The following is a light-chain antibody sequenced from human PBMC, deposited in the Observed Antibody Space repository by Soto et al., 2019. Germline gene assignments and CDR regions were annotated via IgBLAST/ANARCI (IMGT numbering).Light chain of an antibody. J-gene: IGKJ2*01. V-gene: IGKV1-5*01. CDR3: QHYDSHRGS. CDR2: EAS. Sequence: TQSPSVLSASVGDRVTITCRASQSVSSWLAWYQQKPGKAPKLLIFEASTLQRGVPSRFSGSGSGTEFTLTINNLEPDDFATYYCQHYDSHRGSFGQGSKLEIK. CDR1: QSVSSW.